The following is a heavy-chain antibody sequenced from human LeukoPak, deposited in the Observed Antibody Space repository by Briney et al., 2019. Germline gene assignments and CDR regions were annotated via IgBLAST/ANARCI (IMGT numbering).Heavy chain of an antibody. Sequence: PGRSLRLSCAASGFTFSSYGMHWVRQAPGKGLEWVAVIWYDGSNKYYADSVKGRFTISRDNSKNTLYLQMNSLRAEDTAVYYCARSWIQLWFFDYWGQGTLVTVSS. CDR2: IWYDGSNK. D-gene: IGHD5-18*01. CDR3: ARSWIQLWFFDY. J-gene: IGHJ4*02. CDR1: GFTFSSYG. V-gene: IGHV3-33*01.